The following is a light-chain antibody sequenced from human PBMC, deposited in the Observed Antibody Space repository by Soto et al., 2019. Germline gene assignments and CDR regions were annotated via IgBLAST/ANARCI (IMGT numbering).Light chain of an antibody. V-gene: IGKV1-5*01. CDR2: DAS. Sequence: DIQMTQSPSTLSASVGDRVTITCRASQSISSWLAWYQQKPGKAPKLLIYDASSLESGVLSRFGGSGSGTEFTLTISSLQPDDFATYYCQQYNSYPWTFGQGTKVEIK. J-gene: IGKJ1*01. CDR3: QQYNSYPWT. CDR1: QSISSW.